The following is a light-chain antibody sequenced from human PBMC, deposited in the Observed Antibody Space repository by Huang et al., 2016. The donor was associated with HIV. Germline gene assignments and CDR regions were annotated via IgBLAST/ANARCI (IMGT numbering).Light chain of an antibody. CDR1: QNIGTW. CDR2: RTS. V-gene: IGKV1-5*03. J-gene: IGKJ1*01. Sequence: DIQMTQSPSTLSASVRDRVIITCRASQNIGTWVAWYQQKSGTPPKVVIYRTSNLESGVPSRFSGSGSGTEFSLTINNLEPEDFAIYYCQQYAGYPWTFGQGTKVEIK. CDR3: QQYAGYPWT.